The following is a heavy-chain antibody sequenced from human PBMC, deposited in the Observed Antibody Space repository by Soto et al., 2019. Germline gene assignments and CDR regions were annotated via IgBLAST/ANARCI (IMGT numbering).Heavy chain of an antibody. D-gene: IGHD3-22*01. J-gene: IGHJ3*02. CDR3: ARKGYDDYYDSSGYPNDAFDI. CDR2: IYSGGST. CDR1: GFTVSSNY. Sequence: GGSLRLSCAASGFTVSSNYMSWVRQAPGKGLEWVSVIYSGGSTYYADSVKGRFTISRDNSKNTLYLQMNSLRAEDTAVYYCARKGYDDYYDSSGYPNDAFDIWGQGTMVTVSS. V-gene: IGHV3-66*01.